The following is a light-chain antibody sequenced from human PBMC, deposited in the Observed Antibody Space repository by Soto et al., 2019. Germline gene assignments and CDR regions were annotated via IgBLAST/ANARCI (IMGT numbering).Light chain of an antibody. CDR3: LQYTHWPHT. V-gene: IGKV2-30*01. CDR1: QGLVYRNGKPF. CDR2: YVS. Sequence: DVVMTQSPLSPPVTFGQAASISCTSRQGLVYRNGKPFLDWYFQRHGQSPRXXIYYVSNREFGVPERFSGSGSGTDFTLHISRVEAEDVGVYYCLQYTHWPHTFGQGTRLEIK. J-gene: IGKJ5*01.